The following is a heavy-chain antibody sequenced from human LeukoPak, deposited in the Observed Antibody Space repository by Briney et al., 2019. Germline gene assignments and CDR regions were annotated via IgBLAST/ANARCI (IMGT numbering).Heavy chain of an antibody. J-gene: IGHJ4*02. Sequence: SVKVSCKASGGTFSSYTISWVRQAPGQGLEWMGRIIPILGTANYAQKFQGRVTITTDESTSTAYMELSSLRPEDTAVYYCATTTVTTFYYFDYWGQGTLVTVSS. CDR3: ATTTVTTFYYFDY. V-gene: IGHV1-69*16. CDR1: GGTFSSYT. D-gene: IGHD4-17*01. CDR2: IIPILGTA.